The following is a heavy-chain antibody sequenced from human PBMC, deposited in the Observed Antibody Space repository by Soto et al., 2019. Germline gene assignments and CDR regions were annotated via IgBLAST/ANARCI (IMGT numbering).Heavy chain of an antibody. J-gene: IGHJ3*02. CDR3: ARDFGAGAFDI. CDR2: IWYDGSNK. CDR1: GFTFSSYG. Sequence: QVQLVESGGGVVQPGRSLRLSCAASGFTFSSYGMHWVRQAPGKGLEWVAVIWYDGSNKYYADSVKGRFTISRDNSKNTLYRQMNSLRAEDTAVYYCARDFGAGAFDIWGQGTMVTVSS. V-gene: IGHV3-33*01. D-gene: IGHD3-3*01.